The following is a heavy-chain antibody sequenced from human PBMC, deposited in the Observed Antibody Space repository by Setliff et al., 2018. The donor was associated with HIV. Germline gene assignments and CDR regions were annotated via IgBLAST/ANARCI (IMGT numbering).Heavy chain of an antibody. V-gene: IGHV3-53*01. CDR3: ARGLQLGSPDY. D-gene: IGHD1-1*01. J-gene: IGHJ4*02. CDR2: IYSSGST. Sequence: GGSLRLSCAASGFTVSSNYMSWVRQAPGKGLEWVSVIYSSGSTYYADSVKGRFTISRDNSKNTLYLQMNSLRAEDTAVYYCARGLQLGSPDYWGQGTLVTVPQ. CDR1: GFTVSSNY.